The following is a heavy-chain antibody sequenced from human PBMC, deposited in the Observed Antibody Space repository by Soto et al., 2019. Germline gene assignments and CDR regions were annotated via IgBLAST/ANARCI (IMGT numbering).Heavy chain of an antibody. CDR2: MSSIGGSI. D-gene: IGHD2-21*01. Sequence: GGFLRLSCAASGLDFGSYPMSWVRKAPGKGLEWVSGMSSIGGSIYYADSVKGRFTISRDNSKNTLYLQMNSLRAEDTAVYYCARDWSFDYWGQGALVTVSS. V-gene: IGHV3-23*01. CDR1: GLDFGSYP. CDR3: ARDWSFDY. J-gene: IGHJ4*02.